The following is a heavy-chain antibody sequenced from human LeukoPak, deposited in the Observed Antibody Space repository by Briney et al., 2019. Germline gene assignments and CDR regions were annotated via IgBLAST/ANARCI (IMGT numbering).Heavy chain of an antibody. CDR2: ISGSGGSS. V-gene: IGHV3-23*01. D-gene: IGHD5-18*01. CDR3: AKDPTSYGPRYDAFDI. J-gene: IGHJ3*02. CDR1: GFTFSSYA. Sequence: GGSLRLSCAASGFTFSSYAMSRVREAPGKGLEWVSGISGSGGSSYYADSVKGRFTISRDNSKNTLYMQMNSLRAEDTAVYYCAKDPTSYGPRYDAFDIWGQGTMVTVSS.